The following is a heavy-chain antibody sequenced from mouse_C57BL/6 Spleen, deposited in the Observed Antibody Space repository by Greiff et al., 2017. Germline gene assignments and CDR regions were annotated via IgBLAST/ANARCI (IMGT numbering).Heavy chain of an antibody. CDR1: GFTFSDYY. V-gene: IGHV5-16*01. J-gene: IGHJ3*01. D-gene: IGHD1-1*01. CDR2: INYDGSST. Sequence: EVQRVESEGGLVQPGSSMKLSCTASGFTFSDYYMAWVRQVPEKGLEWVANINYDGSSTYYLDSLKSRFIISRDNAKNILYLQMSSLKSEDTATYYCARGPPGSSPWFAYWGQGTLVTVSA. CDR3: ARGPPGSSPWFAY.